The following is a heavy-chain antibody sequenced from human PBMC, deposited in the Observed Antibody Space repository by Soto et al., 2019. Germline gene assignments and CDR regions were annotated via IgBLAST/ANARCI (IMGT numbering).Heavy chain of an antibody. Sequence: QLQLVQSAAEVKKPGASVRVSCKAYGYTFIKYGISWIRQAPEQGLEWMGWIKVDSGYTNYAQNFQGRVTMTADTTSSSAVMDLCSRRLDFRAVWFWAIAYGAGVDPWGLGTLVSVCS. CDR1: GYTFIKYG. V-gene: IGHV1-18*04. CDR3: AIAYGAGVDP. CDR2: IKVDSGYT. D-gene: IGHD4-17*01. J-gene: IGHJ5*02.